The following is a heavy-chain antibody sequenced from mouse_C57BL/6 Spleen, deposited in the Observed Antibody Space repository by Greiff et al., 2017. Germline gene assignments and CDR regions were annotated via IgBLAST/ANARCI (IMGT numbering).Heavy chain of an antibody. CDR1: GYTFTSYW. J-gene: IGHJ2*01. Sequence: VQLQQPGAELVRPGSSVKLSCKASGYTFTSYWMHWVKQRPIQGLEWIGNIDPSDSETHYNQKFKDKATLTVDKSSSTAYMQRSSLTSEDSAVYYCARTYYGSSLYYFDYWGQGTTLTVSS. D-gene: IGHD1-1*01. V-gene: IGHV1-52*01. CDR2: IDPSDSET. CDR3: ARTYYGSSLYYFDY.